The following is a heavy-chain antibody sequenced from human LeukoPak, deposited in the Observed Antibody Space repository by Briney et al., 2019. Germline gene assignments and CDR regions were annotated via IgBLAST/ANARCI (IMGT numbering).Heavy chain of an antibody. D-gene: IGHD6-19*01. V-gene: IGHV4-39*07. J-gene: IGHJ3*02. Sequence: ASETLSLTCTVSGGSISSSSYYWGWIRQPPGKGLEWIGSIYYSGSTYYNPSLKSRVTISVDTSKNQFSLKLSSVTAADTAVYYCARGRLQWLVPFDAFDIWGQGTMVTVSS. CDR1: GGSISSSSYY. CDR2: IYYSGST. CDR3: ARGRLQWLVPFDAFDI.